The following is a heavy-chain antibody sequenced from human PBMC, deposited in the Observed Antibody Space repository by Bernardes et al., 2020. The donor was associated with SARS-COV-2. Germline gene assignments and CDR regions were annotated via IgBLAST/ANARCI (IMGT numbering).Heavy chain of an antibody. J-gene: IGHJ4*02. CDR3: AKLGGPADY. CDR2: ISWNSGSI. Sequence: GGSLRLSCAASGFTFDDYAMHWVRQAPGKGLEWVSGISWNSGSIGYADSVKGRFTISRDNAKNSLYLQMNSLRAEDTALYYCAKLGGPADYWGQGTLVTVSS. V-gene: IGHV3-9*01. D-gene: IGHD2-15*01. CDR1: GFTFDDYA.